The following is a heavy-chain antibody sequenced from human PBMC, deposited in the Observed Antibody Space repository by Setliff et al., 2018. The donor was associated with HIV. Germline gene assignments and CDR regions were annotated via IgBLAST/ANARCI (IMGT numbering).Heavy chain of an antibody. Sequence: SETLSLTCTVSGGSISGYFWSWIRQPPGKRLEWIGYIYSSGSTNYNPSLKSRVTISVDTSENQFSLKLSSVTAADTGVYYCTRLLDYGDSETFEHWGQGKVVTVSS. CDR3: TRLLDYGDSETFEH. CDR2: IYSSGST. D-gene: IGHD4-17*01. CDR1: GGSISGYF. J-gene: IGHJ4*02. V-gene: IGHV4-4*09.